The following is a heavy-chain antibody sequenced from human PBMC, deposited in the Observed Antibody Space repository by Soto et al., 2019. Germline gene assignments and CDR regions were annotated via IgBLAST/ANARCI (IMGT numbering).Heavy chain of an antibody. J-gene: IGHJ4*02. CDR3: AKGTFGGVIVLFDY. CDR1: GFTFNSYA. V-gene: IGHV3-30-3*01. Sequence: GGSLRLSCAASGFTFNSYAMHWVRQAPGKGLEWVAVISYDGSNKYYADSVKGRFTISRDNSKNSLYLQMNSLRTEDTALYYCAKGTFGGVIVLFDYWGRGTLVIGSS. CDR2: ISYDGSNK. D-gene: IGHD3-16*02.